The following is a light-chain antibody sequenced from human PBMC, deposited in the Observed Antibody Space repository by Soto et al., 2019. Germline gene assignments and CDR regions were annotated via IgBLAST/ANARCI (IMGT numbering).Light chain of an antibody. V-gene: IGKV1-5*01. CDR1: QSISSW. Sequence: DIQMTQSPSTLSASVGDRVTITCRASQSISSWLAWYQQKPGKAPKLLIYDASSWESGVPSRFSDSGSGTEFTLTISSLQPDDFATYYCQQYNSYPWTFGQGTKVEIK. J-gene: IGKJ1*01. CDR3: QQYNSYPWT. CDR2: DAS.